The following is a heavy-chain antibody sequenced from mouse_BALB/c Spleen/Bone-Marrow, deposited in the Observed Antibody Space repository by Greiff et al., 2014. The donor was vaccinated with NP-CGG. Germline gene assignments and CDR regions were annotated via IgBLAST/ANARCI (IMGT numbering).Heavy chain of an antibody. Sequence: QVQLQQSGAELMKPGASVKISCKATGYTFSSYWIEGVNQRPGHGLEWIGEILPGSGTTHYNEKFKDKATFTADTSSNTAYMQLSSLTSEDSAVYYCARGGYDTSIFAYWGQGTLVTVSA. V-gene: IGHV1-9*01. CDR1: GYTFSSYW. CDR2: ILPGSGTT. J-gene: IGHJ3*01. CDR3: ARGGYDTSIFAY. D-gene: IGHD2-3*01.